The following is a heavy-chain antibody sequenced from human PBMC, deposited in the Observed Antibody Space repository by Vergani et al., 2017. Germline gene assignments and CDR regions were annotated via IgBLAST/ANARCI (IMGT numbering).Heavy chain of an antibody. CDR1: GGSFSGYS. V-gene: IGHV4-34*01. CDR2: INHSGST. CDR3: ARSGAARSGYYMDV. D-gene: IGHD1-26*01. Sequence: QVQLQQWGAGLLKPSETLSLTCAVYGGSFSGYSWSWIRQPPGKGLEWIGEINHSGSTNYNPSLKSRVTISVDTSKNQFSLKLSSVTAADTAVYYCARSGAARSGYYMDVWGKGTTVTVSS. J-gene: IGHJ6*03.